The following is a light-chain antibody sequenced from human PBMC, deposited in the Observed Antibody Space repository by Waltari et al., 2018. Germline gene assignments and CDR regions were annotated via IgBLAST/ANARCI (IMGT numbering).Light chain of an antibody. CDR3: SSYAGHNTWI. V-gene: IGLV2-23*02. CDR2: EVT. Sequence: QSALTQPASVSGSPGQSITISCTGTSSDVATYDLVSWFQQHPGNAPKLIIYEVTKRPSGISDRFSGFKSGNTASLTIAGLRAEDDTDYYCSSYAGHNTWIFGGGTKLTVL. J-gene: IGLJ2*01. CDR1: SSDVATYDL.